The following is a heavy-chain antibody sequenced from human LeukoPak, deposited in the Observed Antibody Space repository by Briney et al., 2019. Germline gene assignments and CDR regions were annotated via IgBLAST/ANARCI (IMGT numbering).Heavy chain of an antibody. CDR1: GGSFSGYY. Sequence: SETLSLTCAVYGGSFSGYYWSWIRQPPGKGLEWIGEINHSGSTNYNPSLKSRVTISVDTSKSQFSLKLSSVTAADTAVYYCARGRGLYNWNRINAFDIWGQGTMVTVSS. D-gene: IGHD1-20*01. V-gene: IGHV4-34*01. CDR2: INHSGST. CDR3: ARGRGLYNWNRINAFDI. J-gene: IGHJ3*02.